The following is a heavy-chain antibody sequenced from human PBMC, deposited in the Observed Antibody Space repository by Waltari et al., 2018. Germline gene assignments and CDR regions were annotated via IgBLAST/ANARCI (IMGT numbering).Heavy chain of an antibody. CDR1: GYTFTDYY. Sequence: EVQLVQSGAEVKKPGATVKISCKVSGYTFTDYYMHWVQQAPGKGLEWMGLVGAEDCETIYAEKCQGRVTITSNTSPDTAYMELSSLRSADTAVYYCATAPSTVTTTDYWGQGTLVTVSS. CDR3: ATAPSTVTTTDY. J-gene: IGHJ4*02. V-gene: IGHV1-69-2*01. CDR2: VGAEDCET. D-gene: IGHD4-4*01.